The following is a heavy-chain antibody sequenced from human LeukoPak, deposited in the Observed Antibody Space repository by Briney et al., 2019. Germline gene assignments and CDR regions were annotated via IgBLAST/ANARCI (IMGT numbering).Heavy chain of an antibody. V-gene: IGHV3-48*01. Sequence: PGGSLRLSCAASGFSFSTYSMNWVRQAPGKGLEWVSYISSSSSPTYSADSVKGRFTISRDNGKNSLYLQINSLRAEDTALYYCASYYYDSSGYYYFDYWGQGTLVTVSS. CDR2: ISSSSSPT. CDR1: GFSFSTYS. J-gene: IGHJ4*02. CDR3: ASYYYDSSGYYYFDY. D-gene: IGHD3-22*01.